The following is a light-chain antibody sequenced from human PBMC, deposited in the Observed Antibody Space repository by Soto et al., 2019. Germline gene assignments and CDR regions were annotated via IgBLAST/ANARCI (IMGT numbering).Light chain of an antibody. CDR1: QSVSSSY. J-gene: IGKJ1*01. CDR2: GPS. Sequence: EIVMTQSPATLSLSPGERVTLSCRASQSVSSSYLAWYQQKPGQAPRLLIYGPSSRATGIADRFSGSGAGTDFTLTSSRLEPEDFAVYYCQQYGETPWTFGQGTKVEIK. CDR3: QQYGETPWT. V-gene: IGKV3-20*01.